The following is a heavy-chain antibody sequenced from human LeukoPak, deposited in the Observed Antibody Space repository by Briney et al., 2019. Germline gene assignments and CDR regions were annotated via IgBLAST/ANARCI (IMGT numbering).Heavy chain of an antibody. CDR2: INPNSGGT. Sequence: MGWINPNSGGTNYAQKFQGRVTMTRDTSISTAYMELSRLRSDDTAVYYCARGLEYSSSLGYWGQGTLVTVSS. J-gene: IGHJ4*02. CDR3: ARGLEYSSSLGY. V-gene: IGHV1-2*02. D-gene: IGHD6-6*01.